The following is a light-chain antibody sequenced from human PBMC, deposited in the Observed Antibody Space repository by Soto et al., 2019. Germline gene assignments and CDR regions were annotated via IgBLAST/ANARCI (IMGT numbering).Light chain of an antibody. CDR1: NSNIGTTY. J-gene: IGLJ2*01. Sequence: QSVLTQPPSASGSPGQRVTISCSGSNSNIGTTYLYWYWQLPGTAPKLLVYRNNQRASGVPDRFSGSKSGTSASLAISGRRFEDEGDYHCAAWDDSLSGVVFGGGTKLTVL. CDR3: AAWDDSLSGVV. CDR2: RNN. V-gene: IGLV1-47*01.